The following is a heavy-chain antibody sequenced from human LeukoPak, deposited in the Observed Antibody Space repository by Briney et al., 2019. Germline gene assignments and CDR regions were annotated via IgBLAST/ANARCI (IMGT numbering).Heavy chain of an antibody. CDR3: ASLGTSTYNWFDP. CDR1: GGSISSYY. Sequence: PSETLSLTCTGPGGSISSYYWSWIRQPPRKGLEWIGYIYYSGSTNYNPSLKSRVTISVDTSKNQFSLKLSSVTAADTAVYYCASLGTSTYNWFDPWGQGTLVTVSS. V-gene: IGHV4-59*01. J-gene: IGHJ5*02. CDR2: IYYSGST. D-gene: IGHD3-16*01.